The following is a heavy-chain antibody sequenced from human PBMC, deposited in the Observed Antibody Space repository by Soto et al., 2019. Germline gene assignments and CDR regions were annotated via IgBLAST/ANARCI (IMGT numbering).Heavy chain of an antibody. CDR3: ARVYPSGYTDY. Sequence: QVQLQESGPGLLKPSETLSLTCTVSGGSISNYYWSWIQQPPGKGLEWIGYISYSGSTYYNPSLKSRVTISVDTSKNQCSLKLSSVTAADTAVYYCARVYPSGYTDYWGQGTLVTVSS. CDR1: GGSISNYY. D-gene: IGHD3-22*01. CDR2: ISYSGST. V-gene: IGHV4-59*01. J-gene: IGHJ4*02.